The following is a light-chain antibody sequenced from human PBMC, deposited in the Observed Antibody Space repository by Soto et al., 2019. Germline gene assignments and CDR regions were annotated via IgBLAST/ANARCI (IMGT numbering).Light chain of an antibody. V-gene: IGLV1-40*01. J-gene: IGLJ1*01. CDR2: DDN. CDR3: ASWDNNLSGYV. CDR1: SSNIGAGYD. Sequence: SVLTQPPSVSGAPGQRVTISCTGSSSNIGAGYDLHWYQQLPGTAPKLLIYDDNNRPSGVPDRFSGSKSGNTASLTISGLQAEDEADYYCASWDNNLSGYVFGSGTKVTV.